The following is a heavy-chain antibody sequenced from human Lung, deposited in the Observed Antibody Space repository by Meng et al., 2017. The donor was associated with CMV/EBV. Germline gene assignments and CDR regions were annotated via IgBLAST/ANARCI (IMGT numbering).Heavy chain of an antibody. J-gene: IGHJ4*02. Sequence: QRQEVGPGLVKPSQTLSLNCTVSGGSIRSGDYYCSWIRQPPGKGLEWIGYIYYSGSTYYNPSLKSRVTISVDTSKNQFSLKLSSVTAADTAVYYCARDRTTGRYFDYWGQGTLVTVSS. CDR3: ARDRTTGRYFDY. CDR1: GGSIRSGDYY. D-gene: IGHD4-11*01. CDR2: IYYSGST. V-gene: IGHV4-30-4*01.